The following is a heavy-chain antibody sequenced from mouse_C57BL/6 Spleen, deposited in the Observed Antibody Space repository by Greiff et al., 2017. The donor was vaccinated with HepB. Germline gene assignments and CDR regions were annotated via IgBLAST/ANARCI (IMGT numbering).Heavy chain of an antibody. J-gene: IGHJ2*01. CDR3: ARRGWEGDY. CDR2: IDPSDSYT. Sequence: VQLQQPGAELVKPGASVKLSCKASGYTFTSYWMQWVKQRPGQGLEWIGEIDPSDSYTNYNQKFKGKATLTVDTSSSTAYMQLSSLTSEDSAVYYCARRGWEGDYWGQGTTLTVSS. CDR1: GYTFTSYW. D-gene: IGHD3-3*01. V-gene: IGHV1-50*01.